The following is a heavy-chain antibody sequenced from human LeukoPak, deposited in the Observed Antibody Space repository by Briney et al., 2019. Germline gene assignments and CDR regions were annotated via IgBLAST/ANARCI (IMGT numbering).Heavy chain of an antibody. V-gene: IGHV3-21*01. J-gene: IGHJ4*02. Sequence: GGSLRLSCAASGFTFSSYSMNWVRQAPGKGLEWVSSISSSSSYIYYADSVKGRFTISRDNAKNSLYLQMNSLRAEDTAVYYCARDWGSSSSVAGFDYWGQGTLVTVSS. CDR3: ARDWGSSSSVAGFDY. D-gene: IGHD6-6*01. CDR1: GFTFSSYS. CDR2: ISSSSSYI.